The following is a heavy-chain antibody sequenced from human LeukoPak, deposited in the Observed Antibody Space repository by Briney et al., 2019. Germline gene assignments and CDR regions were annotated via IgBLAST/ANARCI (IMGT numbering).Heavy chain of an antibody. CDR1: GFTFSSYA. CDR2: ISYDGSNK. Sequence: PGRSQRLSCAASGFTFSSYAMHWVRQAPGKGLEWVAVISYDGSNKYYADSVKGRFTISRDNSKNTLYLQMNSLRAEDTAVYYCARDNYDSSGYYYYWGQGTLVTVSS. J-gene: IGHJ4*02. CDR3: ARDNYDSSGYYYY. D-gene: IGHD3-22*01. V-gene: IGHV3-30*01.